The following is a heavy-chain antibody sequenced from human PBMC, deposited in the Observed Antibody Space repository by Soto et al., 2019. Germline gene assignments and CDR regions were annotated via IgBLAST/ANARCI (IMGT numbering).Heavy chain of an antibody. CDR2: ISSSSSYI. CDR3: ARDYYDSSGYYGSAFDI. Sequence: EVQLVESGGGLVKPGGSLRLSCAASGFTFSSYSMNWVRQAPGKGLEWVSSISSSSSYIYYADSVKGRFTISRDNAKNSLYLQMNSLRAEDTAVYYCARDYYDSSGYYGSAFDIWGQGTMVTVSS. CDR1: GFTFSSYS. V-gene: IGHV3-21*01. J-gene: IGHJ3*02. D-gene: IGHD3-22*01.